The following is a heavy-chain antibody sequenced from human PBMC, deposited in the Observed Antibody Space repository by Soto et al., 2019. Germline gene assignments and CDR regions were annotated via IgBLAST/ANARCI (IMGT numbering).Heavy chain of an antibody. Sequence: SVNVSFKASGFTFTSSSVQWVRQARGQRLECIGWIVVGSGNTNYAQKFQERVTITRDMSTSTAYMELSSLRSEDTAVYYCAAADDYVWGSYRYTLGAFDIWGQGTMVTVSS. CDR1: GFTFTSSS. V-gene: IGHV1-58*01. J-gene: IGHJ3*02. CDR3: AAADDYVWGSYRYTLGAFDI. CDR2: IVVGSGNT. D-gene: IGHD3-16*02.